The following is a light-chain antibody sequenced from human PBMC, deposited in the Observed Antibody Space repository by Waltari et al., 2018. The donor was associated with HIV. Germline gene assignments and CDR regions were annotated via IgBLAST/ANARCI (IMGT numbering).Light chain of an antibody. V-gene: IGLV1-47*01. CDR2: RNH. CDR3: TTWGGSLSGPV. Sequence: QSVLTQPPSVSGTPGQRVTISCSGSRSNIGSNYVYWYQQLPGTAPKLLIYRNHQRPSWVPDRVSGSKSGTSASLAISGLRSEDEGDYHCTTWGGSLSGPVFGGGTKVTVL. CDR1: RSNIGSNY. J-gene: IGLJ3*02.